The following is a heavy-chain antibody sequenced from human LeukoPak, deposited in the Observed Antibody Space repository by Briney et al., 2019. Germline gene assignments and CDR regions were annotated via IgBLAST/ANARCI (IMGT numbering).Heavy chain of an antibody. J-gene: IGHJ4*02. CDR2: IHPNTGAT. D-gene: IGHD5-12*01. CDR1: GYTFTDYY. Sequence: ASVKVSCKTSGYTFTDYYLHWVRQAPGQGLEWVGWIHPNTGATHHAQKFQGRLTMTRDTSISTVYMELTRLRSDDTAVYYCARNMGRYSGYDYDYWGQGTLVTASS. CDR3: ARNMGRYSGYDYDY. V-gene: IGHV1-2*02.